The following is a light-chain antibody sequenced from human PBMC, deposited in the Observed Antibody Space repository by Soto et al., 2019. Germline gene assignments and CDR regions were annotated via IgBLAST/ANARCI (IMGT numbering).Light chain of an antibody. CDR1: SSNIGSNY. Sequence: QSVLTQPPSASGTPGQRVTISCSGSSSNIGSNYVYWYQQLPGTAPKLLIYRNNQRPSGVPDRFSGSKSGTSASLAISGLRSEDEADYYCAAWDDSLSGPVVFGGGTKHTVL. V-gene: IGLV1-47*01. CDR3: AAWDDSLSGPVV. CDR2: RNN. J-gene: IGLJ2*01.